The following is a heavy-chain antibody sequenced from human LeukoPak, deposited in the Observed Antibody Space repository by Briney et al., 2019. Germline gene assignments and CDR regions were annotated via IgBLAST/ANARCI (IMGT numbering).Heavy chain of an antibody. CDR2: INHSGST. CDR3: ARVPDEVGATLGWDFDY. CDR1: GGSFSGYY. Sequence: SETLSLTCAVYGGSFSGYYWSWIRQPPGKGLEWIGEINHSGSTNYNPSLKSRVTISVDTSKNQFSLKLSSVTAADTAVYYCARVPDEVGATLGWDFDYWGQGTLVTVSS. J-gene: IGHJ4*02. D-gene: IGHD1-26*01. V-gene: IGHV4-34*01.